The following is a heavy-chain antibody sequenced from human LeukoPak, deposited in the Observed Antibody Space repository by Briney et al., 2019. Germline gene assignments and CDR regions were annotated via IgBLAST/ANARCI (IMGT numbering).Heavy chain of an antibody. J-gene: IGHJ4*02. CDR3: AKDQENDRQPGD. CDR2: ISGSGGST. V-gene: IGHV3-23*01. Sequence: GGSLRLSCAASGFTFSSYAMSWVRQAPGKGLEWVSAISGSGGSTYYADSVKGRFTISRDNSKNTLYLQMNSLRAEGTAVYYCAKDQENDRQPGDWGQGTLVTVSS. CDR1: GFTFSSYA. D-gene: IGHD6-13*01.